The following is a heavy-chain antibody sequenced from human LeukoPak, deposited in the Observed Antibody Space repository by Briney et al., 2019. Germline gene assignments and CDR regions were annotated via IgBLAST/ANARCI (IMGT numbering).Heavy chain of an antibody. Sequence: GGSLRLSCAASGFAFSSHGMHWVHQAPGKGLEWVAVIWYDGSHKYYADSVKGRFTISRDNYKNTLYLQMDSLRAEDTAVYYCARDPSGTYYPRVSGALDIWGQGTMVTVSS. CDR1: GFAFSSHG. CDR3: ARDPSGTYYPRVSGALDI. J-gene: IGHJ3*02. D-gene: IGHD1-26*01. CDR2: IWYDGSHK. V-gene: IGHV3-33*01.